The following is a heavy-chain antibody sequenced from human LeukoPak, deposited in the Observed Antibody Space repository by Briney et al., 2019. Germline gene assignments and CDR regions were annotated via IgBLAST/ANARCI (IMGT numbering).Heavy chain of an antibody. V-gene: IGHV3-23*01. Sequence: GVSLRLSCAASGFTFSSYAMSWVRQAPGKGLEWVSAISGSGDSTYYADSVKGRFTISRDNSKNTLYLQMNSLRAEDTAVYYCAKVGSSWPFDYWGQGTLVTVSS. J-gene: IGHJ4*02. CDR1: GFTFSSYA. CDR2: ISGSGDST. CDR3: AKVGSSWPFDY. D-gene: IGHD6-13*01.